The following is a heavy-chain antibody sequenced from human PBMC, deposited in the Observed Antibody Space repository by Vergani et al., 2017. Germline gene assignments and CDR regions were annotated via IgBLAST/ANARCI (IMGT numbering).Heavy chain of an antibody. D-gene: IGHD3-10*01. CDR2: FDPEDGET. CDR1: GYTLTELS. CDR3: APSPRSGSPETNWFDP. Sequence: QVQLVQSGAEVKKPGASVKVSCKVSGYTLTELSMHWVRQAPGKGLEWMGGFDPEDGETIYAQKFQGRVTMTEDTSTDTAYMELISLRSEDTAVYYCAPSPRSGSPETNWFDPWGQGTRVTVSS. J-gene: IGHJ5*02. V-gene: IGHV1-24*01.